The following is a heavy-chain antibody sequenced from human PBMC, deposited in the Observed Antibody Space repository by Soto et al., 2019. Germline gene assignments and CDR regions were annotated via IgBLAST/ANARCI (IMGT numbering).Heavy chain of an antibody. J-gene: IGHJ5*02. CDR3: ARHPSGFYDS. V-gene: IGHV4-39*01. D-gene: IGHD3-3*01. CDR1: GGSITTNGYY. CDR2: IYYSGTT. Sequence: ETLSLTCAVSGGSITTNGYYWAWIRQPPGRGLEWIGSIYYSGTTYYNSSLKSRVIISSDMSKNQFSLRLTSVTAADTAVYFCARHPSGFYDSWGLGTLVTVSS.